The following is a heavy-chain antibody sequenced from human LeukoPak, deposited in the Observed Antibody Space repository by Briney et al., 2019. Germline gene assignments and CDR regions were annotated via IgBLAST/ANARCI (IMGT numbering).Heavy chain of an antibody. CDR1: GFTFSSYA. CDR3: ANYCGSTSCYFDY. CDR2: ISGSGGST. V-gene: IGHV3-23*01. D-gene: IGHD2-2*01. J-gene: IGHJ4*02. Sequence: GGSLRLSCAASGFTFSSYAMGWVRQAPGKGLEWVSAISGSGGSTFYADSVKGRFTISRDNSKHTLYLQMNSLRAEDPAVYYCANYCGSTSCYFDYWGQGTLVTVSS.